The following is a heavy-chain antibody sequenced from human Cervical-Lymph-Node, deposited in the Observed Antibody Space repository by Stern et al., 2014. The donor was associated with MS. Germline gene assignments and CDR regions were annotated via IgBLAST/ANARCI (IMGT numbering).Heavy chain of an antibody. CDR3: AREGGNTAEYFQH. CDR1: GFTFSSSG. Sequence: VQLVESGGGVVQPGRSLRLSCAASGFTFSSSGMHWVRQAPGKGLEWLEIIYYDGSNIYYADSVKGRFTISRDNSKNTLYLQMNSLRAEDTAVYYCAREGGNTAEYFQHWGQGTLVTVSS. J-gene: IGHJ1*01. D-gene: IGHD4-23*01. CDR2: IYYDGSNI. V-gene: IGHV3-33*01.